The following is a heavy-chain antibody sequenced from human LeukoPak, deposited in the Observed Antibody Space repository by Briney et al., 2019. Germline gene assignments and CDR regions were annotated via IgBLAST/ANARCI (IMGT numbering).Heavy chain of an antibody. Sequence: PGGSLRLSCAASGFTFSSYAMSWVRQAPGKGLEWVSAISGSGGSTYYADSVKGRFTISRDNSKNTLYLQMNSLRAEDTAVYYCAKESGVKYSSRSVRRYFDYWGQGTLVTVSS. V-gene: IGHV3-23*01. D-gene: IGHD6-13*01. J-gene: IGHJ4*02. CDR2: ISGSGGST. CDR3: AKESGVKYSSRSVRRYFDY. CDR1: GFTFSSYA.